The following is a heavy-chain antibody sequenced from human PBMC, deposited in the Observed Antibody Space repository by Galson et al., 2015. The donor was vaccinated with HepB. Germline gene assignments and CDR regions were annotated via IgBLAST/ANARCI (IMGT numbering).Heavy chain of an antibody. Sequence: SLRLSCAASGFSFSSFGMHWVRQAPDKGLEWVAIISANSAGKYYADSVKGRFTISRDNSRNTLSLQMNSLRAEDTAVYYCTREINWAFHIWGQGTTVTVSS. CDR2: ISANSAGK. V-gene: IGHV3-30*03. J-gene: IGHJ3*02. CDR3: TREINWAFHI. D-gene: IGHD1-20*01. CDR1: GFSFSSFG.